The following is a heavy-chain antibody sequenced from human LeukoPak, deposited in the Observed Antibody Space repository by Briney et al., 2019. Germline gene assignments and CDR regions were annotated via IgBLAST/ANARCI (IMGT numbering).Heavy chain of an antibody. CDR2: INAGNGNT. J-gene: IGHJ6*02. D-gene: IGHD5-18*01. CDR3: ASGRNTAMPEYGMDV. Sequence: ASVKVSCKASGYTFTSYAMHWVRQAPGQRLEWMGWINAGNGNTKYSQKFQGRVTITRDTSASTAYMELGSLRSEDTAVYYCASGRNTAMPEYGMDVWPRDHGHRLL. V-gene: IGHV1-3*01. CDR1: GYTFTSYA.